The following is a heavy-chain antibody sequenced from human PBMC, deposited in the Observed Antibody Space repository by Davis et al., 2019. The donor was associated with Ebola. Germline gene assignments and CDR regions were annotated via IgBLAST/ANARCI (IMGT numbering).Heavy chain of an antibody. CDR1: GFTFSTYS. CDR2: ISSDSDYI. D-gene: IGHD6-6*01. Sequence: PGGSLRLSCAASGFTFSTYSMSWVRQAPGKGLEWVSSISSDSDYIYYADSAKGRFTISRDNAKNSLYLQMNSLRDEDTAVYYCARRGIAARYYYYYYGMDVWGQGTTVTISS. V-gene: IGHV3-21*01. CDR3: ARRGIAARYYYYYYGMDV. J-gene: IGHJ6*02.